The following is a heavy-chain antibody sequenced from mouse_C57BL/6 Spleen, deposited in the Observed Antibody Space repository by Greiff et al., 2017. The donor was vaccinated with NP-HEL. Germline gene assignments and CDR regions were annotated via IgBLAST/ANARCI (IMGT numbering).Heavy chain of an antibody. CDR3: AREEGIYYDYDGFDY. D-gene: IGHD2-4*01. CDR2: ISYDGSN. J-gene: IGHJ2*01. CDR1: GYSITSGYY. V-gene: IGHV3-6*01. Sequence: EVKLQESGPGLVKPSQSLSLTCSVTGYSITSGYYWNWIRQFPGNKLEWMGYISYDGSNNYNPSLKNRISITRDTSKNQFFLKLNSVTTEDTATYYCAREEGIYYDYDGFDYWGQGTTLTVSS.